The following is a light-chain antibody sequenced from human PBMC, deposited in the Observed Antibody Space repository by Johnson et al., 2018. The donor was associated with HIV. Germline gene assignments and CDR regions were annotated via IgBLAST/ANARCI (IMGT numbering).Light chain of an antibody. Sequence: QPVLTQPPSASGPPGQRVTISCSGSSSNIGSNTVNWYQQLPGTAPKLLIYRNNQRPSGVPDRFSGSKSGTSASLAISGLQAEDEADYYCAAWDDSLNGYVFGTGTKVTVL. V-gene: IGLV1-44*01. CDR1: SSNIGSNT. CDR3: AAWDDSLNGYV. CDR2: RNN. J-gene: IGLJ1*01.